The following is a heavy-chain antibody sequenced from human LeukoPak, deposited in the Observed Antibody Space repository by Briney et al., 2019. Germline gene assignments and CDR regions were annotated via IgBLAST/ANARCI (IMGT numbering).Heavy chain of an antibody. CDR1: GFSLSTSGVG. J-gene: IGHJ4*02. D-gene: IGHD3-10*01. CDR3: AHARGTYYYGSGSYPFGN. V-gene: IGHV2-5*02. CDR2: IYWDDDK. Sequence: KESGPTLVNPTQTLTLTCTFSGFSLSTSGVGVGWIRQPPGKALEWLALIYWDDDKRYSPSLKGRLTITKDTSKNQVVLTMTNMDPVDTATYYCAHARGTYYYGSGSYPFGNWGQGTLVTVSS.